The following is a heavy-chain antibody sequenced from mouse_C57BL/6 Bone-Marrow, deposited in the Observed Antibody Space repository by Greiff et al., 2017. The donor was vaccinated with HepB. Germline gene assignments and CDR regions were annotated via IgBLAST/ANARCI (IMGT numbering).Heavy chain of an antibody. CDR3: AILYGNYRWYFDD. CDR2: ISNGGGST. V-gene: IGHV5-12*01. D-gene: IGHD2-1*01. Sequence: EVKLVESGGGLVQPGGSLKLSCAASGFTFSDYYMYWVRQTPEKRLEWVAYISNGGGSTYYPDTVKGRFTISRDNAKHTLYLQMSRLKSEDTASYYCAILYGNYRWYFDDWGTGTTVTVSS. J-gene: IGHJ1*03. CDR1: GFTFSDYY.